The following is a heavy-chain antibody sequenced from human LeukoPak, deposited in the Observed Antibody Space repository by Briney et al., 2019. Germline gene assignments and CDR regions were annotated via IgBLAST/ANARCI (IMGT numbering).Heavy chain of an antibody. CDR3: ARDRCSGGSCYSFDY. J-gene: IGHJ4*02. D-gene: IGHD2-15*01. V-gene: IGHV1-2*04. CDR2: INPNSGGT. Sequence: EASVKVSCKASEYTFTGYYMHWVRQAPGQGLEWMGWINPNSGGTNYAQKFQGWVTMTRDTSISTAYMELSRLRSDDTAVYHCARDRCSGGSCYSFDYWGQGTLVTVSS. CDR1: EYTFTGYY.